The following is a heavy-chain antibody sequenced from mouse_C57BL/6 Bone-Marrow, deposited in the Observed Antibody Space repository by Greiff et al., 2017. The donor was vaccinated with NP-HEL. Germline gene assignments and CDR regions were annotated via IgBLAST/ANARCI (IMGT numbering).Heavy chain of an antibody. D-gene: IGHD2-5*01. CDR3: ARSYYSNSFAY. J-gene: IGHJ3*01. CDR1: GYSFTGYF. Sequence: VQLQHSGPELVKPGDSVKISCKASGYSFTGYFMNWVMQSHGKSLEWIGRINPYNGDTFYNQKFKGKATLTVDKSSSTAHMELRSLTSEDSAVYYCARSYYSNSFAYWGQGTLVTVSA. CDR2: INPYNGDT. V-gene: IGHV1-20*01.